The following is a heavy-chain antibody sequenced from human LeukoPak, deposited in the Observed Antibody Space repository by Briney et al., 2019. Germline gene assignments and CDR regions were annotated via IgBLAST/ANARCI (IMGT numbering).Heavy chain of an antibody. CDR3: AKDRNDSPFY. Sequence: PGRSLRLSCAASGFTFSSYGMHWVRQAPGKGLEWVAVISYDGIDKYYADSVKGRFTISRDNSKNTLYLQMNSLRAEDTAVYYCAKDRNDSPFYWGQGTLVTVSS. D-gene: IGHD3-22*01. V-gene: IGHV3-30*18. J-gene: IGHJ4*02. CDR2: ISYDGIDK. CDR1: GFTFSSYG.